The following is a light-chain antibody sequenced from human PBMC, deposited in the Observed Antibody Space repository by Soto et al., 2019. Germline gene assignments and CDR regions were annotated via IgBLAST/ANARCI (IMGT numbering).Light chain of an antibody. V-gene: IGLV2-14*01. Sequence: QSVLTQPASVSGSPGQSITISCTGTSSDVGGYNYVSWYQQHPGKAPKLMIYEVSNRPSGVSNRFSGSKSGNTASLTISGLQAEDEADSYCSSYTSSSTLYVFGTGTKATVL. J-gene: IGLJ1*01. CDR3: SSYTSSSTLYV. CDR2: EVS. CDR1: SSDVGGYNY.